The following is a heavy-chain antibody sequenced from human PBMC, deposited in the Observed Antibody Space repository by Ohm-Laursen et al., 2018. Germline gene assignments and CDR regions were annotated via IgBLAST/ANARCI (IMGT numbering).Heavy chain of an antibody. J-gene: IGHJ6*02. CDR2: ISSTSSYT. V-gene: IGHV3-21*01. CDR3: AREPRGMDV. Sequence: SLRLSCAASGFTFSTCAMNWVRQAPGKGLEWVSLISSTSSYTYYADSVKGRFTISRDNAKNSLYLQMNSLRAEDTAVYYCAREPRGMDVWGQGTTVTVSS. CDR1: GFTFSTCA.